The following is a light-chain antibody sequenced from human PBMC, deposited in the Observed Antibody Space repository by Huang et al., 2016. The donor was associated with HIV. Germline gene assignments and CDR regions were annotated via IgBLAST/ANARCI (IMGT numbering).Light chain of an antibody. Sequence: DIQMTQSPSSLSASVGDRVTITCRVSQSINTYLNWFQQKPGKAPKVLISAASTVQSGVPSGFSGGGSGTHFTLTITSLQPEDFATYYCQQTYTGVTFGQGTKVEIK. V-gene: IGKV1-39*01. CDR1: QSINTY. CDR2: AAS. J-gene: IGKJ1*01. CDR3: QQTYTGVT.